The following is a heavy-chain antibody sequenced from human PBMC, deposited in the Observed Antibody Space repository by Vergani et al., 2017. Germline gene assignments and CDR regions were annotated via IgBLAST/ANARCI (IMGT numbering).Heavy chain of an antibody. D-gene: IGHD4-17*01. CDR1: GYTFTDHY. CDR2: VDPEDGET. Sequence: EVQLVQSGAEVKKPGATMKISCKVSGYTFTDHYMHWVKQAPGKGLEWMGLVDPEDGETRYAEKFKGRVTIAADTSTDTANLELSSLRSEDTAVYYCATPQTVTTGGMEVWGQGTTVIVSS. CDR3: ATPQTVTTGGMEV. J-gene: IGHJ6*02. V-gene: IGHV1-69-2*01.